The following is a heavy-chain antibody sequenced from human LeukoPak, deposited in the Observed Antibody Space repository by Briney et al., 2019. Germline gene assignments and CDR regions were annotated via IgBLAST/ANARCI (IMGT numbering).Heavy chain of an antibody. CDR1: GFTFSSYS. CDR3: ASMGYSGYDRDY. J-gene: IGHJ4*02. V-gene: IGHV3-21*01. D-gene: IGHD5-12*01. Sequence: GGSLRLSCAASGFTFSSYSMDWVRQAPGKGLEWVSSISSSSSYIYYADSVKGRFTISRDNAKNSLYLQMNSLRAEDTAVYYCASMGYSGYDRDYWGQGTLVTVSS. CDR2: ISSSSSYI.